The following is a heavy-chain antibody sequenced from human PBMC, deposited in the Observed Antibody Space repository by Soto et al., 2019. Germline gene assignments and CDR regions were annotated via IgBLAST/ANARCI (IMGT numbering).Heavy chain of an antibody. V-gene: IGHV3-49*04. CDR3: TRSITMIDPNHYYYGMDV. CDR1: GFTFGDYA. CDR2: IRSKAYGGTT. Sequence: GGSLRLSCTASGFTFGDYAMSWVRQAPGKGLEWVGFIRSKAYGGTTEYAASVKGRFTISRDDSKSIAYLQMNSLKTEDTAVYYCTRSITMIDPNHYYYGMDVWGQGTTVTVSS. J-gene: IGHJ6*02. D-gene: IGHD3-22*01.